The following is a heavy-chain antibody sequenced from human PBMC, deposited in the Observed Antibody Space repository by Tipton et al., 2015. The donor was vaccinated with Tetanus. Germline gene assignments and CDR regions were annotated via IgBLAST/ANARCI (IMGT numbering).Heavy chain of an antibody. D-gene: IGHD6-19*01. V-gene: IGHV4-34*01. Sequence: TLSLTCTVSGGSISSYYWSWIRQPPGKGLEWIGEINHSGSTNYNPSLKSRVTISVDTSKNQFSLKLSSVTAADTAVYYCARGCLIAVAGDRLGLDYWGQGTLVTVSS. CDR3: ARGCLIAVAGDRLGLDY. CDR1: GGSISSYY. CDR2: INHSGST. J-gene: IGHJ4*02.